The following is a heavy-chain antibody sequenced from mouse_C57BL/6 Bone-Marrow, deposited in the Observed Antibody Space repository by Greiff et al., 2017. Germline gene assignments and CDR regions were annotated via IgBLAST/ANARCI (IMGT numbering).Heavy chain of an antibody. V-gene: IGHV1-42*01. D-gene: IGHD2-5*01. J-gene: IGHJ2*01. Sequence: EVQLQQSGPELVKPGASVKISCKASGYSFTGYYMNWVKQSPEKSLEWIGEINPSTGGTTYNQKFKAKATLTVDKSSSTAYMQLKSLTSDDSAVYYCARRGYSNYGFDYWGQGTTLTVSS. CDR1: GYSFTGYY. CDR2: INPSTGGT. CDR3: ARRGYSNYGFDY.